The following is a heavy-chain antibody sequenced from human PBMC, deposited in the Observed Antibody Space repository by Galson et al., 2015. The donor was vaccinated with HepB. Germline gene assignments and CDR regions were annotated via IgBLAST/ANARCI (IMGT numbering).Heavy chain of an antibody. CDR3: ARGLLQTGSPSYYYFYYIDV. CDR1: GGYINSGSYY. D-gene: IGHD3-9*01. CDR2: IFTSGTT. J-gene: IGHJ6*03. Sequence: LSHTCTVSGGYINSGSYYWSWIRQPAGKGLEWIGRIFTSGTTDYNPSLNSRVTMSVDTSKNHFSLELSSVTGADTAVYYCARGLLQTGSPSYYYFYYIDVWGKGTTVTVSS. V-gene: IGHV4-61*02.